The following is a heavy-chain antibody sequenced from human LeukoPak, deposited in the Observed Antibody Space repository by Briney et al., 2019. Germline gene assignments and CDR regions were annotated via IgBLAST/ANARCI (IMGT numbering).Heavy chain of an antibody. CDR1: GFTFSSYW. V-gene: IGHV3-74*01. Sequence: GVSLRLSCAASGFTFSSYWVLWVRQAPEKGRVGVSRINSDGSTTSYADSAKGRFTISRDNAKNTLYRQMNSLRAEDTAVYYCASRGERGYSGYAYWGQGTLVTVSS. D-gene: IGHD5-12*01. J-gene: IGHJ4*02. CDR2: INSDGSTT. CDR3: ASRGERGYSGYAY.